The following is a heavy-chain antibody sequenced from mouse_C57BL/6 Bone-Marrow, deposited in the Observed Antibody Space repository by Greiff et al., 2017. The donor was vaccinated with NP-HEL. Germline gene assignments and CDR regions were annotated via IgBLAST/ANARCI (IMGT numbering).Heavy chain of an antibody. J-gene: IGHJ2*01. CDR1: GYTFTSYG. D-gene: IGHD2-3*01. V-gene: IGHV1-81*01. CDR2: IYPRSGNT. Sequence: VKLQESGAELARPGASVKLSCKASGYTFTSYGISWVKQRTGQGLEWIGEIYPRSGNTYYNEKFKGKATLTADKSSSTAYMELRSLTSEDSAVYFCARSGYSLFDYWGQGTTLTVSS. CDR3: ARSGYSLFDY.